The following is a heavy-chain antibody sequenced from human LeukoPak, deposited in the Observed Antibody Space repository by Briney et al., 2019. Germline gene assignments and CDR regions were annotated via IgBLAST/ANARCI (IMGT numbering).Heavy chain of an antibody. CDR1: GFTVSSNY. J-gene: IGHJ4*02. V-gene: IGHV3-53*01. CDR2: IYSDGRT. CDR3: ARGYCTSSSCYNDY. Sequence: PGGSLRLSCAASGFTVSSNYKSWVRQAPGKGLEWVSVIYSDGRTYYADSVKGRFTISRDNSKNTLYLETNSLRAEDTAVYSCARGYCTSSSCYNDYWGQGTLVTVSS. D-gene: IGHD2-2*02.